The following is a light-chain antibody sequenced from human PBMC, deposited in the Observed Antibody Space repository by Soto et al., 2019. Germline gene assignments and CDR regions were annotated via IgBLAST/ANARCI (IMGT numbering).Light chain of an antibody. CDR2: VEGSGSY. Sequence: QLVLTQSSSASASLGSSVKVTCTLSSGHSSYIIAWHQQQPGKAPRYLMKVEGSGSYNKGSGVPDRFSGSSSGADRYLTISNLQSEYEADYYCETWDSKTHVVFGGGTKLTVL. CDR3: ETWDSKTHVV. CDR1: SGHSSYI. J-gene: IGLJ2*01. V-gene: IGLV4-60*03.